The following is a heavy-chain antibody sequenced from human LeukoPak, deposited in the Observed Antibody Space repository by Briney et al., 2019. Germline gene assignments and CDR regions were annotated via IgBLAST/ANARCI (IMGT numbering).Heavy chain of an antibody. D-gene: IGHD2-2*01. J-gene: IGHJ6*02. CDR3: ARDRGTKYYYYGMDV. V-gene: IGHV3-53*01. Sequence: PGGSLRLSCAASGFTVSSNYMSWVRQAPGRGLEWVSVIYSGGSTYYADSVKGRFTISRDNSKNTLYLQMNSLRAEDTAVYYCARDRGTKYYYYGMDVWGQGTTVTVSS. CDR1: GFTVSSNY. CDR2: IYSGGST.